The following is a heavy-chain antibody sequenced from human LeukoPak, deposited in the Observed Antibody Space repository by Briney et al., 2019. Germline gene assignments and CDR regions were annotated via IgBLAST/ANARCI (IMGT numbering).Heavy chain of an antibody. CDR1: GFTFSSYA. CDR3: VKGGGNVRRYFEY. D-gene: IGHD4-23*01. CDR2: ISVNGGTT. Sequence: GGSLRLSCAASGFTFSSYAMTWVRQAPGKGLERVSSISVNGGTTYYADSVKGRFTISRDSSKNTLYLQMNSLRAEDTAVYYCVKGGGNVRRYFEYWGQGTLVTVSS. J-gene: IGHJ4*02. V-gene: IGHV3-23*01.